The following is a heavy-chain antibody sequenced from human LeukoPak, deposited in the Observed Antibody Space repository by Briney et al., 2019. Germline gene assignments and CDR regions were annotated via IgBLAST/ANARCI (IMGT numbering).Heavy chain of an antibody. CDR3: ARAPYSSSWHYYGMDV. D-gene: IGHD6-13*01. CDR1: GGSISSYY. CDR2: IYTSGST. V-gene: IGHV4-4*07. J-gene: IGHJ6*02. Sequence: SETLSLTCTVSGGSISSYYWGWIRQPAGKGLEWIGRIYTSGSTNYNPSLKSRVTMSVDTSKNQFSLKLSSVTAADTAVYYCARAPYSSSWHYYGMDVWGQGTTVTVSS.